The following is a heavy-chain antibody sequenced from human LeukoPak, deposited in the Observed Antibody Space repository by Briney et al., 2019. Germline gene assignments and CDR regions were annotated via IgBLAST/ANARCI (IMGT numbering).Heavy chain of an antibody. J-gene: IGHJ4*02. CDR3: TTGWELPTPYYFDY. CDR2: IKSKTDGGTT. D-gene: IGHD1-26*01. CDR1: GFTFSNAW. Sequence: PGGSLRLSCAASGFTFSNAWMSWVRQAPGKGLEWVGRIKSKTDGGTTDYAAPVKGRFTISRDDSKNTLYLQMNSLKTEDTAVYYCTTGWELPTPYYFDYWGQGTLVTVSS. V-gene: IGHV3-15*01.